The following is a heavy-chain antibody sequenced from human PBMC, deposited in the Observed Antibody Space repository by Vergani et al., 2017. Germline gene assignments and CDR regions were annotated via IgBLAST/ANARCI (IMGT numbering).Heavy chain of an antibody. CDR1: GFIFSNYD. CDR3: ARDLGTINRYFDY. V-gene: IGHV3-33*01. CDR2: IWSDGSNK. Sequence: QVQLVGSGGGVVQPGRSLRLSCAASGFIFSNYDMHWVRQAPGKGLEWVAVIWSDGSNKYYADSMKGQFTISRDNSKNTLYLQMNSLRAEDTAVYSCARDLGTINRYFDYWGQGTLVTVSS. D-gene: IGHD2/OR15-2a*01. J-gene: IGHJ4*02.